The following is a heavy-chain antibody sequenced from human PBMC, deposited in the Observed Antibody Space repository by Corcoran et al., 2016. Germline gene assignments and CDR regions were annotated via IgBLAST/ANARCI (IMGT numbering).Heavy chain of an antibody. Sequence: QVQLVQSGAEVKKPGASVKVSCKASGYTFTSYAMHWVRQAPGQRLEWMGWINAGNGNTKYSQKFQGRVTITRDTSASTAYMELSSLRSEDTAVDYCARVATIFGVTPGGYWGQGTLVTVSS. D-gene: IGHD3-3*01. V-gene: IGHV1-3*01. CDR3: ARVATIFGVTPGGY. CDR2: INAGNGNT. CDR1: GYTFTSYA. J-gene: IGHJ4*02.